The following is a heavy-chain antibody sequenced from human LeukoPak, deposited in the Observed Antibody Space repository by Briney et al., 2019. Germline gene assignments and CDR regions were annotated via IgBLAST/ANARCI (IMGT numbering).Heavy chain of an antibody. CDR2: TSGSGGST. CDR3: AKPDSSSWYGRGFDY. V-gene: IGHV3-23*01. CDR1: GFTFSSYA. Sequence: GGSLRLSCVASGFTFSSYAMSWVRQAPGKGLEWVSGTSGSGGSTYYADSVKGRFTISRDNSKNTLYLQMNSLRAEDTAVYYCAKPDSSSWYGRGFDYWGQGTLVTVSS. D-gene: IGHD6-13*01. J-gene: IGHJ4*02.